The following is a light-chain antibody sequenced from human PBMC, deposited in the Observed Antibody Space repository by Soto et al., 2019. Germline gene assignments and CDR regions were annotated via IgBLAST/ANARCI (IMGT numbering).Light chain of an antibody. CDR1: SSDVGSYNL. CDR2: EVS. CDR3: CSYAGSNVV. J-gene: IGLJ2*01. Sequence: QSALTQPASVSGSPGQSITISCTGTSSDVGSYNLVSWYQQHPGKAPKLMIYEVSKRPSGVSNRFFGSKSGNTASLTISGLQAEDEADYYCCSYAGSNVVFGGGTKLTVL. V-gene: IGLV2-23*02.